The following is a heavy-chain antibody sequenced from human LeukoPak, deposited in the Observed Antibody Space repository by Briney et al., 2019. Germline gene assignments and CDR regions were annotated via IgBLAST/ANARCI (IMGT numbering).Heavy chain of an antibody. J-gene: IGHJ2*01. CDR3: ARDRVDEWLVGYFDL. CDR1: GYTFTSYG. CDR2: ISAYNGNT. V-gene: IGHV1-18*01. Sequence: GASVKVSCKASGYTFTSYGISWVRQAPGQGLEWMGWISAYNGNTNYAQKLQGRVIMTTDTSTSTAYMELRSLRSDDTAVYYCARDRVDEWLVGYFDLWGRGTLVTVPS. D-gene: IGHD6-19*01.